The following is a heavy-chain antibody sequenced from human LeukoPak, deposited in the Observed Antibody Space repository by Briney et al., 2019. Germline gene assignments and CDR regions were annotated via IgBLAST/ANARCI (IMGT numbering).Heavy chain of an antibody. CDR3: ARGRAGGGIHYYYYMDV. Sequence: PSETLSLTCTVSGVSISSSSYYWGWIRQPPGKGLEWVGNIYYSGSTYYNPSLKSRVTISVDTSKNQFSLKLSSVTAADTAVYYCARGRAGGGIHYYYYMDVWGKGTTVTISS. J-gene: IGHJ6*03. V-gene: IGHV4-39*07. CDR1: GVSISSSSYY. CDR2: IYYSGST. D-gene: IGHD3-10*01.